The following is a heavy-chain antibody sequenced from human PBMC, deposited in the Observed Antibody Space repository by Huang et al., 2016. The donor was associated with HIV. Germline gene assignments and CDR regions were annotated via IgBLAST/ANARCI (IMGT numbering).Heavy chain of an antibody. Sequence: QVQLQQWGAGLLKPSETLSLTCAVYGGSFSGYYWSWIRQSPGKGLEWIGEINHRGSTTSNPSLKSRLTISVDTSKNQFSLKLSSVTAADTAVYYCARERMMSWLDDHDAFDIWGQGTMVTVSS. CDR3: ARERMMSWLDDHDAFDI. J-gene: IGHJ3*02. V-gene: IGHV4-34*01. CDR2: INHRGST. CDR1: GGSFSGYY. D-gene: IGHD1-1*01.